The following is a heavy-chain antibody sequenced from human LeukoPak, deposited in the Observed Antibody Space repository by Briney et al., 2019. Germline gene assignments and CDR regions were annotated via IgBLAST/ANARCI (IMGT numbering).Heavy chain of an antibody. D-gene: IGHD3-22*01. CDR1: GGSISSGGYY. J-gene: IGHJ4*02. V-gene: IGHV4-61*10. CDR3: ARGAPSGYYYCDF. Sequence: KPSETLSRTCTVSGGSISSGGYYWSWIRQPAGKGLEWIGYIYYSGSTNYNPSLKSRVTISVDTSKNQFSLKMNSVTAADTAVYYCARGAPSGYYYCDFWGQGTLVTVSS. CDR2: IYYSGST.